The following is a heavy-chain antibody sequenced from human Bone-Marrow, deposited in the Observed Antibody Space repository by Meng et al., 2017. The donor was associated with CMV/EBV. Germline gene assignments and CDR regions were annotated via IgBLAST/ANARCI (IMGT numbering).Heavy chain of an antibody. CDR2: IHQSGST. J-gene: IGHJ4*02. Sequence: VSGASLSGDKWWTWIRQPPGKGLEWIGEIHQSGSTNYNPSLKSRVTISVDKSKNQFSLKLNSVTAADTAVYYCARRPYYDSTGYFYNWGQGTLVTVSS. V-gene: IGHV4-4*02. CDR1: GASLSGDKW. CDR3: ARRPYYDSTGYFYN. D-gene: IGHD3-22*01.